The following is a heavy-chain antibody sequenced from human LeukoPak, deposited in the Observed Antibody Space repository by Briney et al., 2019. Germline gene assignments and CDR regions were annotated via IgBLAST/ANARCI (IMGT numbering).Heavy chain of an antibody. CDR2: IHTSGST. CDR3: AGRGPSTGWTFDY. Sequence: PSETLSLTCSVSGGSISTYYWSWIRQPAGKGLEWIAQIHTSGSTNFNPSLKSRVSISMDTPNNQFSLMISSVTAADTAIYYCAGRGPSTGWTFDYWGHGTLVTVSS. V-gene: IGHV4-4*07. J-gene: IGHJ4*01. CDR1: GGSISTYY. D-gene: IGHD6-19*01.